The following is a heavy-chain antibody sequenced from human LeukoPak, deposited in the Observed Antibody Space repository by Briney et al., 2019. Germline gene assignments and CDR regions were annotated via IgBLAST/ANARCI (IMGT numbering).Heavy chain of an antibody. D-gene: IGHD3-10*01. V-gene: IGHV4-39*01. CDR1: GGSISSSSYY. CDR2: IYYSGST. J-gene: IGHJ5*02. CDR3: ARRGHLWFGELLLGGWFDP. Sequence: PSETLSLTCTVSGGSISSSSYYWGWIRQPPGKGLEWIGSIYYSGSTYYNPSLKSRVTISVDTSKNQFSLKLSSVTAADTAVYYCARRGHLWFGELLLGGWFDPWGQGTLVTVSS.